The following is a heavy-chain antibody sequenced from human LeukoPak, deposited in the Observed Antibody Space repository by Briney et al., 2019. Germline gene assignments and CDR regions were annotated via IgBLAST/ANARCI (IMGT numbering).Heavy chain of an antibody. V-gene: IGHV3-74*01. D-gene: IGHD2-15*01. CDR2: INSDGSST. CDR1: GFTFSSYW. Sequence: TGGSLRLSCAASGFTFSSYWMHWVRQAPGKGLVWVSRINSDGSSTSHADSVKGRFTISRDNAKNTLYLQMSSLRAEDTAVYYCAAIVVVAATNAFDIWGQGTMVTVSS. CDR3: AAIVVVAATNAFDI. J-gene: IGHJ3*02.